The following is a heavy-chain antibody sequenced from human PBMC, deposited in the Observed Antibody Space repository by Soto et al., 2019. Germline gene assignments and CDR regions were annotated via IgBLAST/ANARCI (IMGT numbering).Heavy chain of an antibody. CDR1: GFSLSNARMG. J-gene: IGHJ5*02. Sequence: SGPTLVNPTETLTLTCTVSGFSLSNARMGVSWIRQPPGKALEWLARIFSNDEKSYSTSLKSRLTISKDTSKSQVVLTMTNMDPVDTATYYCARIGDSSSWYLTYWFDPWGQGTLVTVSS. CDR2: IFSNDEK. CDR3: ARIGDSSSWYLTYWFDP. V-gene: IGHV2-26*01. D-gene: IGHD6-13*01.